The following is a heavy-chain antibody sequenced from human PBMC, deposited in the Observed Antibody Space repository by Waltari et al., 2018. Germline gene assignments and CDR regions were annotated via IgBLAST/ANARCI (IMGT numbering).Heavy chain of an antibody. Sequence: QVQLVQSGAEVKKPGSSVKVSCKASGGTFSSYAISWVRQAPGQGLEWMGRIIPFFGTANYEQKCQGRVTITADKSTSTAYMELSSLRSEDTAVYYGARDRGYSSSGTSWFDPWGQGTLVTVSS. CDR1: GGTFSSYA. CDR2: IIPFFGTA. V-gene: IGHV1-69*13. D-gene: IGHD6-6*01. J-gene: IGHJ5*02. CDR3: ARDRGYSSSGTSWFDP.